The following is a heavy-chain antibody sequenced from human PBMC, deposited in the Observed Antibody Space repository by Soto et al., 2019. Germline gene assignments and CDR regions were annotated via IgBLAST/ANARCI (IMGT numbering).Heavy chain of an antibody. J-gene: IGHJ4*02. CDR3: ASSEICGGDCYYFDY. CDR2: IFHTGST. V-gene: IGHV4-38-2*01. CDR1: NFSMTSGFY. D-gene: IGHD2-21*02. Sequence: SETLSLTCAVSNFSMTSGFYWGWLRQPPGKGLEWIGSIFHTGSTSYQPSLKSRVTISVDKSKNQFSLKLSSVTAADTAVYYCASSEICGGDCYYFDYWGQGTLVTVSS.